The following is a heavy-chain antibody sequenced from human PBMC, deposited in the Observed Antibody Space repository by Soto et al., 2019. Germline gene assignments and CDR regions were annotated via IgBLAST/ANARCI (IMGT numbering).Heavy chain of an antibody. CDR1: GFTFSSYS. Sequence: GGSLRLSCAASGFTFSSYSMNWVRQAPGKGLEWVSSISSSSSYIYYADSVKGRFTISRDNAKNSLYLQMNGLRAEDTAVYYCARGGDIVVVVAADYDYWGQGTLVTVSS. D-gene: IGHD2-15*01. J-gene: IGHJ4*02. CDR3: ARGGDIVVVVAADYDY. V-gene: IGHV3-21*01. CDR2: ISSSSSYI.